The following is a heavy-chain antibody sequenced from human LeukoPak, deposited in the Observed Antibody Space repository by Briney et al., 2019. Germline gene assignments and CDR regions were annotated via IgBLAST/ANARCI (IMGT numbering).Heavy chain of an antibody. CDR3: ARGYYDFWSGYLCFDY. CDR2: IGTAGDT. Sequence: GGSLRLSCAASGFTFSSYDMHWVRQATGKGLEWVSAIGTAGDTYYPGSVKGRFTISRENAKNSLYLQMNSLRAGDTAVYYCARGYYDFWSGYLCFDYWGQGTLVTVSS. J-gene: IGHJ4*02. V-gene: IGHV3-13*01. D-gene: IGHD3-3*01. CDR1: GFTFSSYD.